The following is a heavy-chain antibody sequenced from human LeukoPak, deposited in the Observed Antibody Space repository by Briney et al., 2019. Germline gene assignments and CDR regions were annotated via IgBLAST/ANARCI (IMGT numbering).Heavy chain of an antibody. CDR1: GFTFSSYA. CDR2: ISYDGSNK. V-gene: IGHV3-30-3*01. D-gene: IGHD4-4*01. CDR3: ARFVGGAPLDSNPDHDAFDI. J-gene: IGHJ3*02. Sequence: GGSLRLSGAASGFTFSSYAMHWVRQAPGKGLEWVAVISYDGSNKYYADSVKGRFTISRDNSKNTLYLQMNSLRAEDTAVYYCARFVGGAPLDSNPDHDAFDIWGQGTMVTVSS.